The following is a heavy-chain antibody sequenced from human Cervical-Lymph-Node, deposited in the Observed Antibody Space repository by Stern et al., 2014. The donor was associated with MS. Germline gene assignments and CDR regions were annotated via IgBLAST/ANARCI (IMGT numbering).Heavy chain of an antibody. D-gene: IGHD2-15*01. CDR3: ATSVVAGTDY. CDR2: IYYSGNT. CDR1: GGSITNNNYY. Sequence: QVQLQESGPGLVKPSETLSLTCTVSGGSITNNNYYWGWIRQPPGKGLEWIGSIYYSGNTYYNPSLKSRLTISVNTSKNQFSLSLTSVTAADTAVYYCATSVVAGTDYWGQGTLVTVSS. J-gene: IGHJ4*02. V-gene: IGHV4-39*01.